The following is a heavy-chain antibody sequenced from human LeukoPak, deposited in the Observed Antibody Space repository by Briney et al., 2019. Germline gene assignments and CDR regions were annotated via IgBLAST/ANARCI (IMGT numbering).Heavy chain of an antibody. V-gene: IGHV1-2*02. J-gene: IGHJ5*02. D-gene: IGHD6-13*01. CDR2: INPNSGGT. Sequence: ASVKVSCKASGSTFTGYYMHWVRQAPGQGLEWMGWINPNSGGTNYAQKFQGRVTMTRDTSISTAYMELSRLRSDDTAVYYCARDLASSSWYSGGNWFDPWGQGTLVTVSS. CDR3: ARDLASSSWYSGGNWFDP. CDR1: GSTFTGYY.